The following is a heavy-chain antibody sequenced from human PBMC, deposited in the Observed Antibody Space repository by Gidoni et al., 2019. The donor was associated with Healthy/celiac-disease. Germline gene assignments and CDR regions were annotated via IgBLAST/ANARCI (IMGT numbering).Heavy chain of an antibody. D-gene: IGHD4-17*01. CDR2: IYYSGST. J-gene: IGHJ5*02. Sequence: QLQLQESGPGLVKTSETLSLTCTVTGGSISSSSYYWGWIRQPPGKGLEWIGSIYYSGSTYYNPSLKSRVTISVDTSKNQFSLKLSSVTAADTAVYYCARQTIPYGDYVFTAWGQGTLVTVSS. CDR3: ARQTIPYGDYVFTA. V-gene: IGHV4-39*01. CDR1: GGSISSSSYY.